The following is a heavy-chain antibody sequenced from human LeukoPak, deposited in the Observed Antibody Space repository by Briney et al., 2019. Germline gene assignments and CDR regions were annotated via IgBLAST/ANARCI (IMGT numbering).Heavy chain of an antibody. J-gene: IGHJ2*01. CDR2: ITYDGGNE. Sequence: GGSLRLSCAASGFSFSSFAMHWVRQAPGKGLEWVAVITYDGGNENYVDSVKGRFTISRDNSKNTLYMQMNSLRVEDTAVYYCARDPAGYSFDLWGRGTLVTVSS. D-gene: IGHD3-9*01. CDR3: ARDPAGYSFDL. CDR1: GFSFSSFA. V-gene: IGHV3-30*04.